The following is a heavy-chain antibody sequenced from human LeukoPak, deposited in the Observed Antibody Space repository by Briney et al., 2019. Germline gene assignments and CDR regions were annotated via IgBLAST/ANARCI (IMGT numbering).Heavy chain of an antibody. Sequence: GGSLRLSCAASGFTVSNNYMSWVRQAPGKGLEWVSLIYSGGSRYYAGSVKGRFTISRDNSKNTLYLQMNSLRADDTAGYYCASYSSLDYWGQGALVTVSS. CDR2: IYSGGSR. CDR3: ASYSSLDY. J-gene: IGHJ4*02. CDR1: GFTVSNNY. D-gene: IGHD3-22*01. V-gene: IGHV3-53*01.